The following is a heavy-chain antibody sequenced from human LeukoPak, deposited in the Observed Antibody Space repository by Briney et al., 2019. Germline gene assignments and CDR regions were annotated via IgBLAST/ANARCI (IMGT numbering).Heavy chain of an antibody. Sequence: ASVKVSCKASGYTFTGYYMHWVRQAPGQGLEWMGWINPNSGGTNYAQKFQGRVTMTRDTSISTAYMELSRLRSDDTAVYYCARDPPGENQTLGFVYYYYYYGMDVWGQGTTVTVSS. V-gene: IGHV1-2*02. CDR3: ARDPPGENQTLGFVYYYYYYGMDV. CDR1: GYTFTGYY. D-gene: IGHD1-14*01. CDR2: INPNSGGT. J-gene: IGHJ6*02.